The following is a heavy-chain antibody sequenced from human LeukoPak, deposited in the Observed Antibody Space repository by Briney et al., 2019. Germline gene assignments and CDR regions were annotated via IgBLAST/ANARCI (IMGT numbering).Heavy chain of an antibody. J-gene: IGHJ3*02. D-gene: IGHD6-13*01. CDR1: GGSFSGYY. Sequence: SETLSLTCAVSGGSFSGYYWSWIRQSPGKGLEWIGEINHSGTTNYNPSLKSRVTISVGTFKNQFSLKLSSVTAADTAVYYCAIQQPGISVPGTIYAFDIWGQGTMVTVSS. CDR3: AIQQPGISVPGTIYAFDI. V-gene: IGHV4-34*01. CDR2: INHSGTT.